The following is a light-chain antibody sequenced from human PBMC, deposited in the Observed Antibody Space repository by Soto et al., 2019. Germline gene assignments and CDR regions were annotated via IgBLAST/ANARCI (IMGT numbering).Light chain of an antibody. CDR1: QSISSW. Sequence: DIQMTQSPSTLSASVGDRVTITCRASQSISSWLAWYQQKPGKAPKLLIYTASSLQSGVPPRFRGSGSGTDFTLTISSLEPEDFAVYYCQQRSNWPRTFGQGTKVDIK. CDR3: QQRSNWPRT. J-gene: IGKJ1*01. V-gene: IGKV1-5*01. CDR2: TAS.